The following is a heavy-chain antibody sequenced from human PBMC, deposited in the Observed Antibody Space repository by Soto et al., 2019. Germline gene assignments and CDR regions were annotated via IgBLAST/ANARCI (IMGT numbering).Heavy chain of an antibody. D-gene: IGHD3-16*01. Sequence: EVQLVEAGGGLVQPGGSLRLSCAASGFTFMTYWMHWVRQVAGKGLEWVSHINTDGSGTSYADSVKGRFTISRDNAKNTLYLQMNNLRAEDTALYHCASPTVGGFDRWGQGTLVTVSS. CDR2: INTDGSGT. CDR1: GFTFMTYW. CDR3: ASPTVGGFDR. V-gene: IGHV3-74*01. J-gene: IGHJ4*02.